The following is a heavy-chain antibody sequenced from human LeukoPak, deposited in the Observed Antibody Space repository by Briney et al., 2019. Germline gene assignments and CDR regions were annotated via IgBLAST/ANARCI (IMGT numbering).Heavy chain of an antibody. Sequence: GASVKVSCKASGYTFTGYYMHWVRQAPGQGLEWTGWINPNSGGTNYAQKFQGRVTMTRDTSISTACMELSRLRSDDTAVYYCARENDSSGSWFDPWGQGTLVTVSS. CDR2: INPNSGGT. CDR1: GYTFTGYY. D-gene: IGHD3-22*01. V-gene: IGHV1-2*02. J-gene: IGHJ5*02. CDR3: ARENDSSGSWFDP.